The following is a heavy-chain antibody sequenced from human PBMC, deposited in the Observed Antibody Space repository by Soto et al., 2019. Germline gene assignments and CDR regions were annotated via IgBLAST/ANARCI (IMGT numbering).Heavy chain of an antibody. D-gene: IGHD6-19*01. CDR3: AKDQSASSGWHGIFDY. J-gene: IGHJ4*02. CDR2: ISGSGGST. V-gene: IGHV3-23*01. CDR1: GFTFSSYA. Sequence: PGGSLRLSCAASGFTFSSYAMSWVRQAPGKGLEWVSSISGSGGSTYYADSVKGRFTISRDNSKNTLYLQLNSLRAEDTAVYYCAKDQSASSGWHGIFDYWGQGTLVIVSS.